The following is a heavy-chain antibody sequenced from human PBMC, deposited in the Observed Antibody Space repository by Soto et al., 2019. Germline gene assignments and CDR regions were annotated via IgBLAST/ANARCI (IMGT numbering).Heavy chain of an antibody. CDR2: ISYDGSNK. V-gene: IGHV3-30*18. Sequence: QVQLVESGGGVVQPGRSLRLSCAASGFTFSSYGMHWVRQAPGKGLEWVAVISYDGSNKYYADSVKGRFTISRDNSKNTLYLQMNGLRAEDTAVYYCAKDALEGSEFDYWGQGTLVTVSS. CDR1: GFTFSSYG. J-gene: IGHJ4*02. CDR3: AKDALEGSEFDY. D-gene: IGHD3-10*01.